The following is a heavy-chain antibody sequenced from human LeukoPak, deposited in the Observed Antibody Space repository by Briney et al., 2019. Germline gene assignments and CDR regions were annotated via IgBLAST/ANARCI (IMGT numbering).Heavy chain of an antibody. Sequence: GGSLRLSCAASGFTFPNAWMTWVRQAPGKGLEWVGRIISRAAGGATDYSAAVKGRFTISRDDSTDTVYLHMDTLKTEDTAVYYCTTGLDIIVVDQLIPFGFWGQGTLVTVSS. CDR3: TTGLDIIVVDQLIPFGF. CDR1: GFTFPNAW. J-gene: IGHJ4*02. D-gene: IGHD2-15*01. V-gene: IGHV3-15*01. CDR2: IISRAAGGAT.